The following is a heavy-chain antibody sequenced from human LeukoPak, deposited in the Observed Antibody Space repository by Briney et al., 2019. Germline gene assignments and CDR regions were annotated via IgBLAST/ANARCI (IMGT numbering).Heavy chain of an antibody. CDR3: ARALIDGNTPFDY. V-gene: IGHV3-21*01. CDR2: ISSSSSYI. D-gene: IGHD4-23*01. Sequence: GGFLRLPCAASGFTFSSYSMNWVRQAPGKGLEWVSSISSSSSYIYYADSVKGRFTISRDNAKNSLYLQMNSLRAEDTAVYYCARALIDGNTPFDYWGQGTLVTVSS. J-gene: IGHJ4*02. CDR1: GFTFSSYS.